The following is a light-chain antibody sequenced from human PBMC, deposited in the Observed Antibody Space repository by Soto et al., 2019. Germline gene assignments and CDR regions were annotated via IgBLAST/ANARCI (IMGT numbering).Light chain of an antibody. CDR2: DVR. CDR1: SSDVGGYNY. J-gene: IGLJ2*01. Sequence: QSALTQPASVSGSPGQSITISCTGTSSDVGGYNYVSWYQQHPGKAPKLMIYDVRNRPSGVSNRFSCSKSGNTASLTISGLQAEDEADYYCSSYTSSSTPVFGGGTKLTVL. CDR3: SSYTSSSTPV. V-gene: IGLV2-14*01.